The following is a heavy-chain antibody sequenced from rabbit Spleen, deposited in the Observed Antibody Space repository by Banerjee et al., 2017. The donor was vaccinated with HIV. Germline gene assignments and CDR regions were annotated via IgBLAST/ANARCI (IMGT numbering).Heavy chain of an antibody. Sequence: QEQLEESGGGLVKPEGSLTLTCKASGFTFSEKAVMCWVRQAPGKGLEWIACINAVTGRAVYASWAIGRFTISKTSSTTVTLQMTSLTAADTATYFCARDAGTGDYIDVYFALWGQGTLVTVS. J-gene: IGHJ4*01. CDR3: ARDAGTGDYIDVYFAL. V-gene: IGHV1S45*01. CDR1: GFTFSEKAV. CDR2: INAVTGRA. D-gene: IGHD4-2*01.